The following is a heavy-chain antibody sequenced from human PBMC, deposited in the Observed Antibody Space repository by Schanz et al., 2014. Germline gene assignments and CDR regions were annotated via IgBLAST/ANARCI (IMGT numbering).Heavy chain of an antibody. CDR1: GGTFRSYT. D-gene: IGHD3-10*01. CDR3: ARDPQYYYGSGRGY. V-gene: IGHV1-69*08. CDR2: ITPTLGIV. Sequence: QVQLVQSGAEVKKPGSSVKVSCKASGGTFRSYTVSWVRQAPGQGLEWMGRITPTLGIVDYAQKFQGRVTITADISTSTAYMELISLTSEDTAVYYCARDPQYYYGSGRGYWGQGTLVTVST. J-gene: IGHJ4*02.